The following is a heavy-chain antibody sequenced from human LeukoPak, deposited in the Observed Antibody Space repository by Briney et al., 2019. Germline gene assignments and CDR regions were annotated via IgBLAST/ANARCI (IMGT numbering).Heavy chain of an antibody. V-gene: IGHV3-30*02. Sequence: GGSLRLSCAASGIVFRAYGMHWVRQAPGKGLEWVAFIRYDGISKYYADSVKGRFTISRDNSKNTLYLQMNSLRAEDTAVYYCSKSTGDYYDSSGYQYYFDYWGQGTLVTVSS. CDR3: SKSTGDYYDSSGYQYYFDY. CDR2: IRYDGISK. CDR1: GIVFRAYG. J-gene: IGHJ4*02. D-gene: IGHD3-22*01.